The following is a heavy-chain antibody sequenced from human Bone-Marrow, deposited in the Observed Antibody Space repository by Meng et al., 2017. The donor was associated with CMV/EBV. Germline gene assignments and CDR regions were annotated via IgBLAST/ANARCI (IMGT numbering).Heavy chain of an antibody. J-gene: IGHJ5*02. CDR2: IYHSGST. V-gene: IGHV4-38-2*02. CDR3: ARGRTAATTASWFDP. Sequence: SETLSLTCTVSGYSISSGYYWGWIRQPPGKGLEWIGNIYHSGSTYYNPSLKSRVTISVDTSKNQLSLKLSSVTAADTAVYYCARGRTAATTASWFDPCGQGTLVTVSS. D-gene: IGHD2-15*01. CDR1: GYSISSGYY.